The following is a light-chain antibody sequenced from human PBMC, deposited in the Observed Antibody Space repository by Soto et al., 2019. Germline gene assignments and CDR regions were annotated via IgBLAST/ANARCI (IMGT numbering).Light chain of an antibody. CDR2: EVS. V-gene: IGLV2-14*01. CDR3: CSHRITTTAHVV. Sequence: QSALTQPASVFGSPGQSITISCTGTSSDVGAYDYVSRYQQHPGKAPKLLIYEVSNRHSGVSNRFSGAKAGNTASLTISGLQAEDEADYYGCSHRITTTAHVVFGGGTKLTVL. CDR1: SSDVGAYDY. J-gene: IGLJ2*01.